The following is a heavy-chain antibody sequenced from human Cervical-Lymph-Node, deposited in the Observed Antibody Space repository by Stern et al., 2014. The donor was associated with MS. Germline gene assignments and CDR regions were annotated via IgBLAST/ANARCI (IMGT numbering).Heavy chain of an antibody. V-gene: IGHV1-69*01. CDR1: GGTFSSYA. CDR3: ATVLLLRDPYYYYGMDV. J-gene: IGHJ6*02. CDR2: IIPIFGTA. Sequence: VQLVESGAEVKKPGSSVKVSCKASGGTFSSYAISWVRQAPGQGLEWMGGIIPIFGTANYAQKFQGRVTITADESTSTAYIELSSLRSEDTAVYYCATVLLLRDPYYYYGMDVWGQGTTVTVSS. D-gene: IGHD3-3*01.